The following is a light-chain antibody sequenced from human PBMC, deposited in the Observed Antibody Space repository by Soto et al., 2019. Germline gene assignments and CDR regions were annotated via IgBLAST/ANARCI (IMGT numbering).Light chain of an antibody. CDR2: DNN. Sequence: QSVLTQPPSVSAAPGQRVTISCSGSSSNIGNNYVSWYQQFPGTAPKLLIFDNNERPSGIPDRFSGSKSATSATLGITGLQAGDGGDYYCGNWDSSLGAVVFGGRNKLTVL. V-gene: IGLV1-51*01. J-gene: IGLJ2*01. CDR3: GNWDSSLGAVV. CDR1: SSNIGNNY.